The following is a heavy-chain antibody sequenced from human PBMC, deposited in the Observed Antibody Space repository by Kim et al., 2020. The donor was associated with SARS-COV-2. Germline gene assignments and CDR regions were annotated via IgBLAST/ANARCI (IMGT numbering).Heavy chain of an antibody. Sequence: GGSLRLSCAASGFTFSSYWMSWVRQAPGKGLEWVANIKQDGSEKYYVDSVKGRFTISRDNAKNSLYLQMNSLRAEDTAVYYCARDLDIVVVVAATGAGYWGQGTLVTVSS. D-gene: IGHD2-15*01. CDR2: IKQDGSEK. J-gene: IGHJ4*02. V-gene: IGHV3-7*03. CDR3: ARDLDIVVVVAATGAGY. CDR1: GFTFSSYW.